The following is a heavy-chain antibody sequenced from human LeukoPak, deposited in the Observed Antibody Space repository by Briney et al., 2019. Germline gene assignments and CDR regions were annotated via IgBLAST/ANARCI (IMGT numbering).Heavy chain of an antibody. CDR1: GFSLSTSGMC. V-gene: IGHV2-70*11. J-gene: IGHJ4*02. CDR2: IDWDDDK. D-gene: IGHD6-19*01. CDR3: ARIAVAGNGADY. Sequence: SGPTLVNPTQTLTLACTFSGFSLSTSGMCVSWIRQPPGKALEWLARIDWDDDKYYSTSLKTRLTISKDTSKNQVVLTMTNVDPVDTATYYCARIAVAGNGADYWGQGTLVTVSS.